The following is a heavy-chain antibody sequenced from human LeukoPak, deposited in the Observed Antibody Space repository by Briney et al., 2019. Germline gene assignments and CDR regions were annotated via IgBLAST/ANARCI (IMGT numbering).Heavy chain of an antibody. CDR3: ARDSGYYDSSGYYPLHDAFDI. V-gene: IGHV3-21*01. D-gene: IGHD3-22*01. CDR1: GFTFSSYS. J-gene: IGHJ3*02. CDR2: ISSSSSYI. Sequence: PGGSLRLSCAASGFTFSSYSVNWVRQAPGKGLEWVSSISSSSSYIYYADSVKGRFTISRDNAKNSLYLQMNSLRAEDTAVYYCARDSGYYDSSGYYPLHDAFDIWGQGTMVTVSS.